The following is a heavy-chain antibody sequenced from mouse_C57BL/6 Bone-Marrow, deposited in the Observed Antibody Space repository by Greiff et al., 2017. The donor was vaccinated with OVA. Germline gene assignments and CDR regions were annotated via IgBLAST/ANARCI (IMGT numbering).Heavy chain of an antibody. J-gene: IGHJ2*01. D-gene: IGHD1-1*01. CDR2: ISSGGSYT. CDR3: ARHGDYGSFFDY. Sequence: EVKLMESGGDLVKPGGSLKLSCAASGFTFSSYGMSWVRQTPDKRLEWVATISSGGSYTYYPDSVKGRVTISRDNAKNTLYLQMSSLKSEVTAMYDGARHGDYGSFFDYWGQGTTLTVSS. CDR1: GFTFSSYG. V-gene: IGHV5-6*01.